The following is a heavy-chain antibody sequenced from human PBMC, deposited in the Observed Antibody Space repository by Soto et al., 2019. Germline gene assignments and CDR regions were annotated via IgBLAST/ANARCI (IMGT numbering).Heavy chain of an antibody. CDR3: AKDRGVRGGAMDV. V-gene: IGHV3-30*18. CDR2: ISYDGSNQ. D-gene: IGHD3-10*01. CDR1: GFTFSTYG. Sequence: QVQLVESGGGVVQPGRSLRFSCAASGFTFSTYGMHWVRQAPGKGLEWVAVISYDGSNQYYADSVKGRFTISRDNSKNTLYLQMNSLRVEDTAVYYCAKDRGVRGGAMDVWGKGTTVTVSS. J-gene: IGHJ6*04.